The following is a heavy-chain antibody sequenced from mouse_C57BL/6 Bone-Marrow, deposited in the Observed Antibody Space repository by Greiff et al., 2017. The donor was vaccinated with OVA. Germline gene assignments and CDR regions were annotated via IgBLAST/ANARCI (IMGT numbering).Heavy chain of an antibody. V-gene: IGHV3-6*01. CDR2: ISYDGSN. J-gene: IGHJ3*01. Sequence: ESGPGLVKPSQSLSLTCSVTGYSITSGYYWNWIRQFPGNKLEWMGYISYDGSNNYNPSLKNRISITRDTSKNQFFLKLNSVTTEDTATYYCAREPLSYYGNPFAYWGQGTLVTVSA. CDR1: GYSITSGYY. CDR3: AREPLSYYGNPFAY. D-gene: IGHD2-1*01.